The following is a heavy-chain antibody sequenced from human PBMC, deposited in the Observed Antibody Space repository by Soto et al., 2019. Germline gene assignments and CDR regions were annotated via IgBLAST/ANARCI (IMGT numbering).Heavy chain of an antibody. CDR2: IDPSDSYT. CDR1: GYTFTNYW. J-gene: IGHJ6*02. Sequence: GESLKISCKGSGYTFTNYWISWVRQMPGKGLEWMGRIDPSDSYTNYSPSFQGHVAISCDKSINTAYLHLTSLKASDTAMYYCARDPPEGLAMDVWGHGTTVTVSS. V-gene: IGHV5-10-1*01. CDR3: ARDPPEGLAMDV.